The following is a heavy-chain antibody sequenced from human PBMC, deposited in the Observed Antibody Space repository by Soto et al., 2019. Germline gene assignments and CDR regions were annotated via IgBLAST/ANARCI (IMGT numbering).Heavy chain of an antibody. Sequence: QVQLVESGGGVVQPGRPLRLSCAASGFIFSNYAFHWVRQAPGKGLGWVALMSFDGNNEYYADSVKGRFTISRDNSKNTVYLQMTSLRADDTAVYYCARRSYYDTGSFDYWGQGTLVTV. CDR2: MSFDGNNE. CDR3: ARRSYYDTGSFDY. CDR1: GFIFSNYA. V-gene: IGHV3-30*01. D-gene: IGHD3-22*01. J-gene: IGHJ4*02.